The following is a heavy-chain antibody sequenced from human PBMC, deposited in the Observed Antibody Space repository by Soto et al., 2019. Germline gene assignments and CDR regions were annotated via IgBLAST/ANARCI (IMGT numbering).Heavy chain of an antibody. J-gene: IGHJ6*03. V-gene: IGHV4-59*01. CDR3: ARAPPVVTYYYYYMDV. Sequence: SETLSLTCTVSGGSISSYYWSWIRQPPGKGLEWIGYIYYSGSTNYNPSLKSRVTISVDTSKNQFSLKLSSVTAADTAVYYCARAPPVVTYYYYYMDVWGKGTTVTVSS. CDR2: IYYSGST. D-gene: IGHD2-21*02. CDR1: GGSISSYY.